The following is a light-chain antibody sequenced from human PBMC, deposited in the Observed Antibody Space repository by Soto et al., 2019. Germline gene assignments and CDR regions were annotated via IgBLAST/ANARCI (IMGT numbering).Light chain of an antibody. CDR1: SSDVGSYNR. V-gene: IGLV2-18*02. J-gene: IGLJ1*01. Sequence: QSVLTQPPSVSGSPGQSVAISCTGTSSDVGSYNRVSWYLQPPGTAPKLMIYEVSNRPSGVPDRFSGSKSGNTASLTISGLQAEDEADYYCSSYTSSSTYFFGTGIKVTVL. CDR3: SSYTSSSTYF. CDR2: EVS.